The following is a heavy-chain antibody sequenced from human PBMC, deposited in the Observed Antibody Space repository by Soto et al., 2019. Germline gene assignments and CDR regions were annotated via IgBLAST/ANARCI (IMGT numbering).Heavy chain of an antibody. D-gene: IGHD5-12*01. J-gene: IGHJ6*03. V-gene: IGHV1-8*01. CDR3: ASRGYSGYDPVYYYYYMDV. CDR2: MNPNSGNT. Sequence: ASVKVSCTASGYTFTSYDINWVRQATGQGLEWMGWMNPNSGNTGYAQKFQGRVTMTRNTSISTAYMELSSLRSEDTAVYYCASRGYSGYDPVYYYYYMDVWGKGTTVTVSS. CDR1: GYTFTSYD.